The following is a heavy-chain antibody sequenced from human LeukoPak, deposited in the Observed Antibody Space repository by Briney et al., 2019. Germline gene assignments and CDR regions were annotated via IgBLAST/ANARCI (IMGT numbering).Heavy chain of an antibody. CDR1: GGSISSYY. Sequence: PSETPSLTCTVSGGSISSYYWSWIRQPPGKGLEWIGYIYYSGSTNYNPSLKSRVTISVDTSKNQFSLKLSSVTAADTAVYYCARTGIAAAHYYYGMDVWGQGTTVTVSS. V-gene: IGHV4-59*01. CDR3: ARTGIAAAHYYYGMDV. J-gene: IGHJ6*02. D-gene: IGHD6-13*01. CDR2: IYYSGST.